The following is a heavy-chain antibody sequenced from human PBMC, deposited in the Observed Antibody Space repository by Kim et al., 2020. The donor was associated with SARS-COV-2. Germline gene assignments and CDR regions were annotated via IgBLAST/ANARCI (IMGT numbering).Heavy chain of an antibody. Sequence: GGSLRLSCSASGFSVADTYINWVRQAPGGGLEWIAVIYLVGSTYFADSVKGRFTISRDKSTNKVYLEMNSLRVEDTSVYYCAIDLRRCSIDYHFGMDVWGPGTTVTVSS. V-gene: IGHV3-53*01. CDR2: IYLVGST. J-gene: IGHJ6*02. D-gene: IGHD2-8*01. CDR3: AIDLRRCSIDYHFGMDV. CDR1: GFSVADTY.